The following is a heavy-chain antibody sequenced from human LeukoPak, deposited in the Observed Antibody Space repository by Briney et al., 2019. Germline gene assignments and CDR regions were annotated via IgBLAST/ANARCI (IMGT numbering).Heavy chain of an antibody. CDR3: ARAGSSYRFDY. CDR2: ISSSSSYI. J-gene: IGHJ4*02. D-gene: IGHD6-13*01. Sequence: GGSLRLSCAASGFTFSSYSMNWVRQAPGKGLEWVSSISSSSSYIYYADSVKGRFTISRDNAKNSLYLQMNSLRAEDTAVYYCARAGSSYRFDYWGQGTLVTVSS. V-gene: IGHV3-21*01. CDR1: GFTFSSYS.